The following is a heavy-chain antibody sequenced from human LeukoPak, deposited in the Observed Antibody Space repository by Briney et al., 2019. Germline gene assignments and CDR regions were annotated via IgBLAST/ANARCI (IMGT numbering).Heavy chain of an antibody. CDR3: ARGPYYYDSSGYYRYFDY. Sequence: SETLSLTCAVYGGSFSGYYSSWIRQPPGKGLEWIGEINHSGSTNYNPSLKSRVTISVDTSKNQFSLKLSSVTAADTAVYYCARGPYYYDSSGYYRYFDYWGQGTLVTVSS. CDR2: INHSGST. V-gene: IGHV4-34*01. CDR1: GGSFSGYY. J-gene: IGHJ4*02. D-gene: IGHD3-22*01.